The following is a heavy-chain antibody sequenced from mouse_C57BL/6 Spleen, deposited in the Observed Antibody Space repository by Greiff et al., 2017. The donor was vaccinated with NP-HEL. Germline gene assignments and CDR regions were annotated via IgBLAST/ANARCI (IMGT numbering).Heavy chain of an antibody. J-gene: IGHJ2*01. CDR3: AREGRYYYGSSSFFDY. D-gene: IGHD1-1*01. V-gene: IGHV1-53*01. CDR2: INPSNGGT. Sequence: QVQLQQPGTELVKPGASVKLSCKASGYTFTSYWMHWVKQRPGQGLEWIGNINPSNGGTNYNEKFKSKATLTVDKSSSTAYMQPSSLTSEDSAVYDCAREGRYYYGSSSFFDYWGQGTTLTVSS. CDR1: GYTFTSYW.